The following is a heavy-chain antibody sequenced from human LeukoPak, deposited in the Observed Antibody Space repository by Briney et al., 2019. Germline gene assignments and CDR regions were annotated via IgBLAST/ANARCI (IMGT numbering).Heavy chain of an antibody. CDR1: GGTFSSYA. D-gene: IGHD5-18*01. Sequence: GASVKVSCKASGGTFSSYAISWVRQAPGQGLEWMGRIIPILGIANYAQKFQGRVTITADKSTSTAYMELSSLRSEDTAVYYCARALWIQLWSDWFDPWGQGTLVTVSS. CDR3: ARALWIQLWSDWFDP. V-gene: IGHV1-69*04. J-gene: IGHJ5*02. CDR2: IIPILGIA.